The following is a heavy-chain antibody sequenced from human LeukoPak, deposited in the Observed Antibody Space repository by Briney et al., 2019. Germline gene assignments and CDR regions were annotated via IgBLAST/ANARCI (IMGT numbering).Heavy chain of an antibody. J-gene: IGHJ4*02. CDR3: ASDIAAAGVFTFDY. V-gene: IGHV4-59*01. CDR2: IYYSGST. Sequence: SETLSLTCTVSGGSISSYYWSWIRQPPGKGLEGIGYIYYSGSTNYNPSLKSRVTISVDTSKNQFSLKLSSVTAADTAVYYCASDIAAAGVFTFDYWGQGTLVTVSS. CDR1: GGSISSYY. D-gene: IGHD6-13*01.